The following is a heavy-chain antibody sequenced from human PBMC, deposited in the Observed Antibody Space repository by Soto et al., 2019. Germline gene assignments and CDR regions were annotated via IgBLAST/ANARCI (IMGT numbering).Heavy chain of an antibody. V-gene: IGHV3-23*01. CDR2: IGGTSGST. CDR1: GFTFSNFV. D-gene: IGHD7-27*01. J-gene: IGHJ2*01. Sequence: EVQLLESGGGLVQPGGSLRLTCVASGFTFSNFVMAWVRRAPGKGLEWVSAIGGTSGSTYYPDSVKGRFTISRDNSKNTVFLHMNSLRADDTAVYYCAKRRGDGYFDLWGRGTLVTVSS. CDR3: AKRRGDGYFDL.